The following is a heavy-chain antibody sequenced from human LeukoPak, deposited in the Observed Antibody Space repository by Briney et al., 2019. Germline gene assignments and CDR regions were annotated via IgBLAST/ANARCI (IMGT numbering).Heavy chain of an antibody. D-gene: IGHD6-13*01. CDR2: TRNKANSYTT. Sequence: GGSLRLSCAASGFTFSDHYMDWVRQAPGKGLEGGGRTRNKANSYTTEYAASVKGRFTISRDDSKHSLYLQMNSLKTEDTAVYYCARESGVYSSSWYLDYWGQGTLVTVSS. J-gene: IGHJ4*02. V-gene: IGHV3-72*01. CDR3: ARESGVYSSSWYLDY. CDR1: GFTFSDHY.